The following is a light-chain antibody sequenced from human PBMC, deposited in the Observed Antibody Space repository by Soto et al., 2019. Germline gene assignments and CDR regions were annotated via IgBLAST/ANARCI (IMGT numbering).Light chain of an antibody. J-gene: IGLJ1*01. Sequence: QSALTQPPSASGSPGQSVTISCTGTSSDVGGYNYVSWYQQHPGKAPKLIIYEVYKRPSGVPDRFSGSKSGNTAALTVSGLHAEDEADYYCSSYVGTNSYVFGTGTKLTVL. CDR3: SSYVGTNSYV. CDR1: SSDVGGYNY. V-gene: IGLV2-8*01. CDR2: EVY.